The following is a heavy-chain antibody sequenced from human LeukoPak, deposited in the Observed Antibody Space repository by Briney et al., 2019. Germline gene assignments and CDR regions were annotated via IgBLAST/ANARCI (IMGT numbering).Heavy chain of an antibody. CDR1: GGSFSGYY. V-gene: IGHV4-34*01. J-gene: IGHJ5*02. Sequence: SETLSLTCAVYGGSFSGYYWSWIRQPPGKGLEWIGEINHSGSTNYNPSLKSRVTISVDTSKNQSSLKLSSVTAADTAVYYCARALYYDFWSGYLANNWFNPWGQGTLVTVSS. CDR3: ARALYYDFWSGYLANNWFNP. D-gene: IGHD3-3*01. CDR2: INHSGST.